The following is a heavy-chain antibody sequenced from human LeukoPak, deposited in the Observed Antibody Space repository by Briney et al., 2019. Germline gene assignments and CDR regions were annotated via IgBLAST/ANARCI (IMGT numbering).Heavy chain of an antibody. J-gene: IGHJ4*02. V-gene: IGHV3-30-3*01. D-gene: IGHD5-12*01. CDR3: ARGPGMYSGNDYDFDY. CDR2: IAYDGSNK. CDR1: GFTFSSYA. Sequence: GGSLRLSCAASGFTFSSYAMHCVRQAPGKGLEWVALIAYDGSNKYYADSVKGRFTISRDNSKNTLYLQINSLRPEDTAVYYCARGPGMYSGNDYDFDYWGQGTLATVSS.